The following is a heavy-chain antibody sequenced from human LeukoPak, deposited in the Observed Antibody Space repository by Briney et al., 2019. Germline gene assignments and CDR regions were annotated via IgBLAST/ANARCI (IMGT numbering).Heavy chain of an antibody. V-gene: IGHV4-39*07. CDR2: IYYSGST. CDR1: SGSISTSNYY. D-gene: IGHD2-2*01. Sequence: PSETLSLTCTVSSGSISTSNYYWGWIRQPPGKGLEWIGSIYYSGSTYYNPSLKSRVTISVDTSKNQFSLKLSSVTAADTAVYYGARRHRYCSSTSCYVWFDPWGQGTPVTVSS. CDR3: ARRHRYCSSTSCYVWFDP. J-gene: IGHJ5*02.